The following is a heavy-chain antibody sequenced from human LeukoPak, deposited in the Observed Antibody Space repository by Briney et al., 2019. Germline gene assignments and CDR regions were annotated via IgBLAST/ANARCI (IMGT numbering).Heavy chain of an antibody. J-gene: IGHJ5*02. Sequence: ASVKVSCKASGYTFTGYYMHWVRQAPGQGLEWMGWINPNSGGTYYAQKFQGRVTMTRDASSSTAYMDLGRLRSDDTAMYYCARAPWERDASWFDPWGQGTLVTVSS. CDR3: ARAPWERDASWFDP. CDR1: GYTFTGYY. V-gene: IGHV1-2*02. D-gene: IGHD1-26*01. CDR2: INPNSGGT.